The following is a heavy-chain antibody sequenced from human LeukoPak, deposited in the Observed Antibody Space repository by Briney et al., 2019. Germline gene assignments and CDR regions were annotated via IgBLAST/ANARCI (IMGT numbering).Heavy chain of an antibody. CDR1: GGSISSYY. J-gene: IGHJ3*02. CDR3: ARDLPGGATTGSDAFDI. CDR2: IYTSGST. Sequence: PSETPSLTCTVSGGSISSYYWSWIRQPAGKGLEWIGRIYTSGSTNYNPSLKSRVTMSVDTSKNQFSLKLSSVTAADTAVYYCARDLPGGATTGSDAFDIWGQGTMVTVSS. V-gene: IGHV4-4*07. D-gene: IGHD1-26*01.